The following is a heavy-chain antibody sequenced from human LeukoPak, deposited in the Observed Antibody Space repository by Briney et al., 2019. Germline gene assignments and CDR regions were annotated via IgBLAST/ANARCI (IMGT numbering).Heavy chain of an antibody. Sequence: GGSLKLSCAASGFTLSSYAMSWVRQAPGKGLEWVSATSGSGGSTYYADSVKGRFTISRDNSKNTLYLQTNSLRAEDTAVYYCAKGRLSGVVVAGYGMDVWGQGTTITVSS. D-gene: IGHD6-19*01. J-gene: IGHJ6*02. CDR1: GFTLSSYA. CDR3: AKGRLSGVVVAGYGMDV. V-gene: IGHV3-23*01. CDR2: TSGSGGST.